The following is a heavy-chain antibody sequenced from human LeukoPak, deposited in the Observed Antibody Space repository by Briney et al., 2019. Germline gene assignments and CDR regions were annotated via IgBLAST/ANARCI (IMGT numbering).Heavy chain of an antibody. D-gene: IGHD3-10*02. V-gene: IGHV1-2*02. J-gene: IGHJ4*02. CDR2: INPNSVGT. CDR3: AREACSDY. CDR1: GDTLTGYY. Sequence: ASVKVSCKASGDTLTGYYMHWVRQAPGQGLEWMGWINPNSVGTNYAQKFQGRVTMTRDTSISTAYMELSRLRSDDTAVYYCAREACSDYWGQGTLVTVSS.